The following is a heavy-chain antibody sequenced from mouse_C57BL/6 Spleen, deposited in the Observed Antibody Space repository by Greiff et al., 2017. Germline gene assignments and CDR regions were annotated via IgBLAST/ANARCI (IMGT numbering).Heavy chain of an antibody. D-gene: IGHD1-1*01. Sequence: QVQLQQSGPGLVAPSQSLSITCTVSGFSLTSYAISWVRQPPGKGLEWLGVIWTGGGTNYNSALKSRLSISKDNSKSQVFLKMNSLQTDDTARYYCARTGIYGSSPHWYFDVWGTGTTVTVSS. CDR3: ARTGIYGSSPHWYFDV. V-gene: IGHV2-9-1*01. CDR2: IWTGGGT. CDR1: GFSLTSYA. J-gene: IGHJ1*03.